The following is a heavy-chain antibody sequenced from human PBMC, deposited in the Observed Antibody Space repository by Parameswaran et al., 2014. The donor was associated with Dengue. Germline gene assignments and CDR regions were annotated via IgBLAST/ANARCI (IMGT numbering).Heavy chain of an antibody. J-gene: IGHJ5*02. Sequence: SWVRQAPGQGLEWMGRISGYNGNANYAQKFQDRLTMTTDTSTSTAYLELRSLRYDDMAVYLCARVPGIVATNTNWFDPWGQGTLVTVSS. D-gene: IGHD5-12*01. V-gene: IGHV1-18*03. CDR2: ISGYNGNA. CDR3: ARVPGIVATNTNWFDP.